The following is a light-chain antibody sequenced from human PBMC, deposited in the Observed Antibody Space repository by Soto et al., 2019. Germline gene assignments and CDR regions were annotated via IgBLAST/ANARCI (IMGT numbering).Light chain of an antibody. CDR2: EVS. CDR3: SSDAGSNIYV. V-gene: IGLV2-14*02. Sequence: QSALTQPASVSGSPGQSITISCTGTSSDVGSYNLVSWYQQHPGKAPKLMIYEVSKRPSGVPGRFSGSKSGNTASLTISGLQTEDEADYYCSSDAGSNIYVFGTGTKLTVL. CDR1: SSDVGSYNL. J-gene: IGLJ1*01.